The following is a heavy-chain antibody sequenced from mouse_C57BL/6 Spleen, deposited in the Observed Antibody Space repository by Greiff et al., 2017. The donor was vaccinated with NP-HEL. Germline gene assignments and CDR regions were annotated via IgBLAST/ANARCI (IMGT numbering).Heavy chain of an antibody. CDR2: IWRGGST. J-gene: IGHJ1*03. CDR1: GFSLTSYG. CDR3: AHAMITTGDWYFDV. Sequence: QVQLQQSGPGLVQPSQSLSITCTVSGFSLTSYGVHWVRQSPGKGLEWLGVIWRGGSTDYNAAFMSRLSITKDNSKSQVVLKMNSLQAADTAIYYYAHAMITTGDWYFDVWGTGTTVTVSS. V-gene: IGHV2-5*01. D-gene: IGHD2-4*01.